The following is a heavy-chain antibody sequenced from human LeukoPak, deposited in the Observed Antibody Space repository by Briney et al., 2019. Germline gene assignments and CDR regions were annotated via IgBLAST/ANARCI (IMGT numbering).Heavy chain of an antibody. CDR1: GFTFSSYS. CDR3: ARDQTYYDILTGYYMTNYYGMDV. J-gene: IGHJ6*02. Sequence: PGGSLRLSCAASGFTFSSYSMNWVRQAPGKGLEWVSYISSSSSTIYYADSVKGRFTISRDNAKNSLYLQMNSLRAEDTAVYYCARDQTYYDILTGYYMTNYYGMDVWGQGTTVTVSS. D-gene: IGHD3-9*01. CDR2: ISSSSSTI. V-gene: IGHV3-48*01.